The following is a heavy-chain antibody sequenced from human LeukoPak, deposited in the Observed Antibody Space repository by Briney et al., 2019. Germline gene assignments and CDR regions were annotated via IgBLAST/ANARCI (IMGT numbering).Heavy chain of an antibody. CDR2: IYYSGST. D-gene: IGHD6-13*01. CDR3: ARLRYSSSWYGPRHSFDY. J-gene: IGHJ4*02. V-gene: IGHV4-59*08. CDR1: GGSISSYY. Sequence: KASETLSLTCTVSGGSISSYYWSWIRQPPGKGLEWIGYIYYSGSTNYNPSLKSRVTISVDTSKNQFSLKLSSVTAADTAVYYCARLRYSSSWYGPRHSFDYWGQGTLVTVSS.